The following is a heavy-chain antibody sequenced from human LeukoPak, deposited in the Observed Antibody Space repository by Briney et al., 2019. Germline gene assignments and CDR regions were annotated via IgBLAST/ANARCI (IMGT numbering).Heavy chain of an antibody. V-gene: IGHV4-34*01. CDR2: INHGGST. CDR3: AHYDILTGYHDY. CDR1: GGSFSGYY. Sequence: SETLSLTCAVYGGSFSGYYWSWIRQPPGKGLEWIGEINHGGSTTYNPSLQSRVTMSVDTSTNQISLKMTSVTAADTAVYYCAHYDILTGYHDYWGQGTLVTVSS. D-gene: IGHD3-9*01. J-gene: IGHJ4*02.